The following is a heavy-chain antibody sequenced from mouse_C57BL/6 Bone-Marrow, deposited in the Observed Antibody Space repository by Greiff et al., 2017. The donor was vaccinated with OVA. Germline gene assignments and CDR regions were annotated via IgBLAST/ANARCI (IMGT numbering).Heavy chain of an antibody. CDR3: ARGYDHGDYYAMDY. CDR2: INYDGSST. Sequence: EVHLVESEGGLVQPGSSMKLSCTASGFTFSDYYMAWVRQVPEKGLEWVANINYDGSSTYYLDSLKSRFIISRDNAKNILYLQMSSLKSEDTPTYYCARGYDHGDYYAMDYWGQGTSVTVSS. D-gene: IGHD2-10*02. V-gene: IGHV5-16*01. J-gene: IGHJ4*01. CDR1: GFTFSDYY.